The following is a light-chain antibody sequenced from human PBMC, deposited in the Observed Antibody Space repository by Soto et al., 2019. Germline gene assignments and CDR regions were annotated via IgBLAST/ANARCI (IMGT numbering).Light chain of an antibody. CDR2: WAS. Sequence: DIVMTQSPDSLAVSLGERATIHCKSSHSFLYSAKNKNFLTWYQQKPGQPPKLLIYWASTRESGVPDRFTGSGSGTDFTLSISSLQAEDVAVYYCQQHYITPITFGQGTRLEIK. J-gene: IGKJ5*01. V-gene: IGKV4-1*01. CDR1: HSFLYSAKNKNF. CDR3: QQHYITPIT.